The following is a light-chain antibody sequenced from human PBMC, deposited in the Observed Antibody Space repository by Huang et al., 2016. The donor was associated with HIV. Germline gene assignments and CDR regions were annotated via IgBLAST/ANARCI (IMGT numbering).Light chain of an antibody. V-gene: IGKV4-1*01. CDR1: QTILHDSDIWNY. Sequence: DIVMTQSPDSLAVSLGERATINCKSSQTILHDSDIWNYLAWYQQKPGQPPTLLLHWASSLKSGVPDRFIGSGSGTDFTRTISSLQAEDVAVYYCQQYYSSPFTFGPGTNVDI. CDR2: WAS. CDR3: QQYYSSPFT. J-gene: IGKJ3*01.